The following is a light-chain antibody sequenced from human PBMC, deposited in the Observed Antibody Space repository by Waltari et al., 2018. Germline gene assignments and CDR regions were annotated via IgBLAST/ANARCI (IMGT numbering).Light chain of an antibody. V-gene: IGKV3-20*01. Sequence: EIVLTQSPGTLSLSPGERATLSCRASQSVSRYLAWYQQKPGQAPRLVIYGSSSRAAGIPDRFSASGSGTDFTLTISRLEPEDFAVFYCQQYGTSPLTFGQGTRLEIK. CDR3: QQYGTSPLT. CDR2: GSS. CDR1: QSVSRY. J-gene: IGKJ5*01.